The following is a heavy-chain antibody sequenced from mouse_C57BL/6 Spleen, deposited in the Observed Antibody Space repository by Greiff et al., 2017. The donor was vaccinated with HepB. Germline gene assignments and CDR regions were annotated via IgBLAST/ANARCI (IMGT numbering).Heavy chain of an antibody. CDR2: IDPENGDT. CDR3: TSIYDGYYLAWFAY. V-gene: IGHV14-4*01. CDR1: GFNIKDDY. J-gene: IGHJ3*01. D-gene: IGHD2-3*01. Sequence: VQLQQSGAELVRPGASVKLSCTASGFNIKDDYMHWVKQRPEQGLEWIGWIDPENGDTEYASKFQGKATITADTSSNTAYLQLSSLTSEDTAVYYCTSIYDGYYLAWFAYWGQGTLVTVSA.